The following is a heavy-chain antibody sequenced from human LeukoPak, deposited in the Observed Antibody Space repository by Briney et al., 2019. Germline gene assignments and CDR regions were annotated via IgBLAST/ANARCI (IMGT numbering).Heavy chain of an antibody. CDR3: ARGMRGSSWYFNWFDP. V-gene: IGHV4-30-4*01. Sequence: SETLSLTCTVSGGSISSGDYYWSWIRQPPGKGLEWIGYIYYSGSTYYNPSLKSRVTISVDTSKNQFSLKLSSVTAADTAVYYCARGMRGSSWYFNWFDPWGQGTLVTASS. CDR1: GGSISSGDYY. CDR2: IYYSGST. J-gene: IGHJ5*02. D-gene: IGHD6-13*01.